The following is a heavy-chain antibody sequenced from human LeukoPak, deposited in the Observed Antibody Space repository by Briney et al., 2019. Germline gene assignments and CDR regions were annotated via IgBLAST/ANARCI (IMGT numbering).Heavy chain of an antibody. D-gene: IGHD2-15*01. CDR3: ARGYCSGGSCYYFDY. CDR2: IYHSGST. J-gene: IGHJ4*02. CDR1: GGSISSSNW. V-gene: IGHV4-4*02. Sequence: PSETLSLTCAVSGGSISSSNWWSWVRQPPGKGLEWIGEIYHSGSTNYNPSLKSRVTISVDRSKNQFSLKLSSVTAADTAVYYCARGYCSGGSCYYFDYWGQGTLVTVSS.